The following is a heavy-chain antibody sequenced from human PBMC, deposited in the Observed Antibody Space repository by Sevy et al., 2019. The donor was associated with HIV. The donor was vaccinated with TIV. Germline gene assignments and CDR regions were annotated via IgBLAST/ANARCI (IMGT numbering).Heavy chain of an antibody. D-gene: IGHD2-15*01. CDR3: GRACCSDDRFGVLGAFDF. CDR1: GDSVSSNIAA. CDR2: THYRSKWYN. Sequence: SQTLSLTCAISGDSVSSNIAAWNWIRQSPSRGLEWLGRTHYRSKWYNDYAVSVKGRITINPETSKNQFSLHLNSVTPEESAVYYCGRACCSDDRFGVLGAFDFWGQGTMVTVSS. J-gene: IGHJ3*01. V-gene: IGHV6-1*01.